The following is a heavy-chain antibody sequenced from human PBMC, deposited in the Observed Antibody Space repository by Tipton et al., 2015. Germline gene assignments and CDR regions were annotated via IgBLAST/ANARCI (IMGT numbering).Heavy chain of an antibody. CDR3: AANLGNILTGSIQYYYALDV. CDR1: GYSFTDYY. J-gene: IGHJ6*02. V-gene: IGHV1-2*06. D-gene: IGHD3-9*01. CDR2: INPKSGDT. Sequence: QLVQSGPEVKKPGESLKISCKGSGYSFTDYYLHWVRQAPGQGLEWMGRINPKSGDTSYAQRFQGRVTMTRDTSIRTAYMELSGLTSDDTAVYYCAANLGNILTGSIQYYYALDVWGQGTTVTVSS.